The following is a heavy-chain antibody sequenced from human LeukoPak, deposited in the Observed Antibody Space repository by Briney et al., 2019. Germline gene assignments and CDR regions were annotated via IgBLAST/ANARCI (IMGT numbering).Heavy chain of an antibody. V-gene: IGHV5-51*01. CDR1: GYIFTNYY. CDR3: ARRDDYYYMDV. J-gene: IGHJ6*03. CDR2: IYPGDSDT. Sequence: GESLKISCKGSGYIFTNYYIGWVRQTPEKGPEWMGIIYPGDSDTRYSPSFQGQVTISADKSISTAYLQWSSLKASDTAMYYCARRDDYYYMDVWGKGTTVTVSS.